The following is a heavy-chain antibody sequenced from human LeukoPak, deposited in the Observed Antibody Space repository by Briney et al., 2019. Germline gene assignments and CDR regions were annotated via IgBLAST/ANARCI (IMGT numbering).Heavy chain of an antibody. J-gene: IGHJ6*03. Sequence: PGGSLRLSCAASGFTFSSYSMSWVRQAAGKGLEWVATIDGSGGTKYYADSVKGRFTICRDDSENTLHLQMNSLRVEDTALYYCAKFPRVFGIMIIGHYYYYMVVWGKGTTVTVSS. CDR2: IDGSGGTK. CDR1: GFTFSSYS. CDR3: AKFPRVFGIMIIGHYYYYMVV. V-gene: IGHV3-23*01. D-gene: IGHD3/OR15-3a*01.